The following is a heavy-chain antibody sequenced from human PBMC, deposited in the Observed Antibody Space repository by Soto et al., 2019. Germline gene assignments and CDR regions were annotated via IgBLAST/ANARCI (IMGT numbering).Heavy chain of an antibody. J-gene: IGHJ4*02. CDR1: GGSISSSSYY. Sequence: SETLSLTCTVSGGSISSSSYYWGWIRQPPGKGLEWIGCIYYSGSTYYNPSLKSRVTISVDTSKNQFSLKLSSVTAADTAVYYCARHRRCRNYYGSGSYYRPLDYWGQGTLVTV. D-gene: IGHD3-10*01. V-gene: IGHV4-39*01. CDR3: ARHRRCRNYYGSGSYYRPLDY. CDR2: IYYSGST.